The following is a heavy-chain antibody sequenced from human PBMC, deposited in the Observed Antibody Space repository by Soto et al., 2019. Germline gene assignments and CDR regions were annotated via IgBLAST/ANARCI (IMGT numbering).Heavy chain of an antibody. CDR2: IYYSGST. Sequence: QVQLQESGPGLVKPSQTLSLTCTVSGGSISSGGYYWSWIRQHPGKGLEWIGYIYYSGSTYYNPSLKSRVTISVDTSKNQFSLKLSSMTAADTAVYYCARAVPRIAARPLNWFDPWGQGTLVTVSS. CDR1: GGSISSGGYY. V-gene: IGHV4-31*03. CDR3: ARAVPRIAARPLNWFDP. J-gene: IGHJ5*02. D-gene: IGHD6-6*01.